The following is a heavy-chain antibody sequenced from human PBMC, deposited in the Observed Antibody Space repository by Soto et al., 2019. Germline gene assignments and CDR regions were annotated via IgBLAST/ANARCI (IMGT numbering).Heavy chain of an antibody. CDR2: ISYDGSNK. D-gene: IGHD6-19*01. J-gene: IGHJ6*02. Sequence: GGSLRLSCAASGFTFSSYGMHWVRQAPGKGLEWVATISYDGSNKYHADTVKGRFLISRDKSKNTLYLKMDSLRDEDTAMYYCARGVAVAGNHYYYYGMDVWGQGTTVTVSS. V-gene: IGHV3-30*19. CDR1: GFTFSSYG. CDR3: ARGVAVAGNHYYYYGMDV.